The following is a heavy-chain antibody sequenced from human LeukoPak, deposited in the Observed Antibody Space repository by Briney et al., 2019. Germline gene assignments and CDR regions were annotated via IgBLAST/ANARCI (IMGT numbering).Heavy chain of an antibody. Sequence: SETLSLTCAVYGGSISSYYWSWIRQPPGKGLEWIGYIYYSGSTNYNPSLKSRVTISVDTSKNQFSLKLSSVTAADTAVYYCARDRDDYGWFDPWGQGTLVTVSS. CDR1: GGSISSYY. CDR2: IYYSGST. D-gene: IGHD5-24*01. V-gene: IGHV4-59*01. CDR3: ARDRDDYGWFDP. J-gene: IGHJ5*02.